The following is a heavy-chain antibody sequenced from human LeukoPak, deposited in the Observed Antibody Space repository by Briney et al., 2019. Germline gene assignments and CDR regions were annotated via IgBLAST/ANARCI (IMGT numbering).Heavy chain of an antibody. Sequence: SETLSLTCTVSGGSISSYYWSWIRQPPGKGLEWNGYIYYSGSTNYNPSLTSRVTISVDTSKNPFSLNLSSVTAADTAVYYCASEGIAAAGTTGWFDPWGQGTLVTVSS. CDR2: IYYSGST. D-gene: IGHD6-13*01. CDR3: ASEGIAAAGTTGWFDP. J-gene: IGHJ5*02. CDR1: GGSISSYY. V-gene: IGHV4-59*01.